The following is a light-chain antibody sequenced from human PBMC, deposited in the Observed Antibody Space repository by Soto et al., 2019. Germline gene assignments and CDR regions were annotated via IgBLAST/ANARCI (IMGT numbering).Light chain of an antibody. CDR1: QSVSSY. V-gene: IGKV3-11*01. J-gene: IGKJ4*01. Sequence: EIVLTQSPATLSLSPGERATLSCRASQSVSSYLAWYQQKPGQAPRLLIYDASNRATGIPARFSGSGSGTDFTLTISSLEPEDFAVYYCHQRSNWPPRPFGGGTKVEIK. CDR3: HQRSNWPPRP. CDR2: DAS.